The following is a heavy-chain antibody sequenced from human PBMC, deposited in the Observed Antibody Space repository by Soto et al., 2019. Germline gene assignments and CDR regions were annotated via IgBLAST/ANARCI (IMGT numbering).Heavy chain of an antibody. CDR2: ISGSGGST. CDR3: AKGLMVLRVWAPRAVLAF. Sequence: GGFLILSCAASGFNFSSYAMSWVRQAPGKGLEWVSAISGSGGSTYYADSVKGRFTISRDNSKNTLYLQMNSLRAEDTAVYYCAKGLMVLRVWAPRAVLAFRGKGPSDTV. D-gene: IGHD2-8*01. V-gene: IGHV3-23*01. J-gene: IGHJ6*03. CDR1: GFNFSSYA.